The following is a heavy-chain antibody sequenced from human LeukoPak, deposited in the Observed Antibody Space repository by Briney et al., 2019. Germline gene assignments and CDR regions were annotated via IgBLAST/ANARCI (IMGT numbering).Heavy chain of an antibody. V-gene: IGHV3-33*01. CDR3: ASHIDSFFDY. Sequence: PGGSLRLSCAASGFTFSSYGMHWVRQAPGKGLEWVAVIWYDGSNKYYADSVKGRFTISRDNSKNTLYLQMNSLRVEDTAVYYCASHIDSFFDYWGQGALVTVSS. CDR1: GFTFSSYG. D-gene: IGHD3-22*01. CDR2: IWYDGSNK. J-gene: IGHJ4*02.